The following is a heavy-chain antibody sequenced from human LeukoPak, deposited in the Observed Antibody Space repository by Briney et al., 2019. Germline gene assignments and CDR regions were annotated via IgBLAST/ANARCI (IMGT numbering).Heavy chain of an antibody. CDR3: ARVSAVWFGELLSNNWFDP. CDR1: GYTFTSYG. Sequence: ASVKVSCKASGYTFTSYGISWVRQAPGQGLEWMGWISAYNGNTNYAQKLQGRVTMTTDTSTSTAYMELRSLRSDDTAVYYCARVSAVWFGELLSNNWFDPWGQGTLVTVSS. D-gene: IGHD3-10*01. J-gene: IGHJ5*02. CDR2: ISAYNGNT. V-gene: IGHV1-18*01.